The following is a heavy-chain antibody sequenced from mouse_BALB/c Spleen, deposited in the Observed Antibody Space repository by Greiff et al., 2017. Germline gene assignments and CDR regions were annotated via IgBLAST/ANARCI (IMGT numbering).Heavy chain of an antibody. CDR1: GFTFNTYA. J-gene: IGHJ2*01. CDR3: VRHSGTGRFDY. CDR2: IRSKSNNYAT. V-gene: IGHV10-1*02. D-gene: IGHD4-1*01. Sequence: EVMLVESGGGLVQPKGSLKLSCAASGFTFNTYAMNWVRQAPGKGLEWVARIRSKSNNYATYYADSVKDRFTISRDDSQSMLYLQMNNLKTEDTAMYYCVRHSGTGRFDYWGQGTTLTVSS.